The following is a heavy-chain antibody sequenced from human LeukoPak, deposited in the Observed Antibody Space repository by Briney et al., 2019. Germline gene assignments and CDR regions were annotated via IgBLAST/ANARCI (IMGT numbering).Heavy chain of an antibody. CDR1: GGSFSGYY. Sequence: SETLSLTCAVYGGSFSGYYWSWIRQPPGKGLEWIGEINHSGSTNYNPSLKSRVTISVDTSKNQFSLQLNSVTPEDTAVYYCARTFGGVIVPFDYWGQGTLVTVSS. CDR3: ARTFGGVIVPFDY. CDR2: INHSGST. V-gene: IGHV4-34*01. D-gene: IGHD3-16*02. J-gene: IGHJ4*02.